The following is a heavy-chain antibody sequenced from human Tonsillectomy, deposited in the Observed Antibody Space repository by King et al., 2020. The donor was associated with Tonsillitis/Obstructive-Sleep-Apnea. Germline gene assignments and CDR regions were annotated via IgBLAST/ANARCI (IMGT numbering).Heavy chain of an antibody. CDR3: ARGWDFDY. D-gene: IGHD3-16*01. V-gene: IGHV7-4-1*02. CDR1: GYTFTSYA. CDR2: INTNTRNP. J-gene: IGHJ4*02. Sequence: VQLVESGSELMKPGASVKVSCKASGYTFTSYAMSWVRQAPGQGLEWMGWINTNTRNPTYAQSFRGRFVFSLDTSVSTAYLQISSLKAEDTAVYYCARGWDFDYWGQGTLVTVSS.